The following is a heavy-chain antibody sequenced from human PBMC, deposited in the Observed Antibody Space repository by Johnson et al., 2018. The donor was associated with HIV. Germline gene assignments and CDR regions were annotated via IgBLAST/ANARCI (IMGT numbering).Heavy chain of an antibody. CDR2: IKQDGSEK. CDR1: GFTFSSYW. Sequence: VQLVESGGGLVQPGGSLRLSCAASGFTFSSYWMSWVRQAPGKGLEWVANIKQDGSEKYYVDSVKGRFTISRDNAKNSLYLQMNSLRAEDTAVYYCARDRSWIHLWFDAFDIWGQGTMVTVSS. J-gene: IGHJ3*02. V-gene: IGHV3-7*01. CDR3: ARDRSWIHLWFDAFDI. D-gene: IGHD5-18*01.